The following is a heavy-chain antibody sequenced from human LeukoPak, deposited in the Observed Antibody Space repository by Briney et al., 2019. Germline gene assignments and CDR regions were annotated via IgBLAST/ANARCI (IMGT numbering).Heavy chain of an antibody. Sequence: ASVKVSCKASGGTFSSYAISWVRQAPGQGLEWMGRIIPIFGTANYAQKFQGRVTMTRDTSISTAYMELSRLRSDDTAVYYCARVETYCYYYMDVWGKGTTVTVSS. J-gene: IGHJ6*03. D-gene: IGHD3-3*01. CDR1: GGTFSSYA. V-gene: IGHV1-69*05. CDR2: IIPIFGTA. CDR3: ARVETYCYYYMDV.